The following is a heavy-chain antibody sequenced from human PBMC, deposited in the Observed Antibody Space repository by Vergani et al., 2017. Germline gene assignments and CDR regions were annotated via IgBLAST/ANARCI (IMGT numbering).Heavy chain of an antibody. CDR2: ISAYNGNT. CDR1: GYTFTSYG. Sequence: QVQLVQSGAEVKKPGASVKVSCKASGYTFTSYGISWVRQAPGQGLEWMGWISAYNGNTNYAQNLQGRVTMTTDTSTSTAYMELRSLRSDDTAVYYCARDSGYDSPYGDSRFDPWGQGTLVTVSS. V-gene: IGHV1-18*01. J-gene: IGHJ5*02. CDR3: ARDSGYDSPYGDSRFDP. D-gene: IGHD5-12*01.